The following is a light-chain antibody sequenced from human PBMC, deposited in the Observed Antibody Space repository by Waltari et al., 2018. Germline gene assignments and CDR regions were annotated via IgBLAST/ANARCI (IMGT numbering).Light chain of an antibody. CDR1: GSDVGSYNL. CDR2: EVN. Sequence: QSALTQPASVSGSPGQSITISCSGTGSDVGSYNLVSWYQQHPGKAPKLIIYEVNMRPLGVSDRFSGSKSGVTASLTISGLQAEDEAVYFCCSFATNSIVIFGGGTKLTVL. J-gene: IGLJ2*01. CDR3: CSFATNSIVI. V-gene: IGLV2-23*02.